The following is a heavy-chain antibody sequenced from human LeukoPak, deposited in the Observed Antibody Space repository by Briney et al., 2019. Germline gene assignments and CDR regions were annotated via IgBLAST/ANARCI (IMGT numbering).Heavy chain of an antibody. Sequence: PSETLSLTCTASGGSISSSSYYWGWIRQPPGKGLEWIGSIYYSGSTYYNPSLKSRVTISVDTSKNQFSLKLSSVTAADTAVYYCARDRDYNWNYDWFDPWGQGTLVTVSS. V-gene: IGHV4-39*07. CDR1: GGSISSSSYY. CDR3: ARDRDYNWNYDWFDP. D-gene: IGHD1-7*01. J-gene: IGHJ5*02. CDR2: IYYSGST.